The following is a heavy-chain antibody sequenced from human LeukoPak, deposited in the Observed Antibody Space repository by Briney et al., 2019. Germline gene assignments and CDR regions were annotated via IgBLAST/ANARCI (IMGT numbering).Heavy chain of an antibody. Sequence: GGSLRLSCAASGFTVSNNYMSWVRHAPGKGLEWGSLIYSGGSTHYTDSVKGRFNISRDNSKNTLYLQMNSLRAEDTAVYYCARGLYSSGYYYDAFDIWGQGTMVTVSS. D-gene: IGHD3-22*01. J-gene: IGHJ3*02. CDR2: IYSGGST. CDR1: GFTVSNNY. CDR3: ARGLYSSGYYYDAFDI. V-gene: IGHV3-66*01.